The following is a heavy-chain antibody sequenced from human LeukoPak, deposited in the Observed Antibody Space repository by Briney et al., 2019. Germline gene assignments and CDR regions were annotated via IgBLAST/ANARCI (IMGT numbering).Heavy chain of an antibody. CDR3: ARGGSSRGDRCDY. CDR2: IIPIFGTA. J-gene: IGHJ4*02. CDR1: RGTFSSYA. Sequence: SVKVSCKASRGTFSSYAISWVRQAPGQGLEWMGRIIPIFGTANYAQKFQGRGTITTDESPSTAYMELSSLRSEDTAVYYCARGGSSRGDRCDYWGQGTLVTVSS. V-gene: IGHV1-69*05. D-gene: IGHD3-10*01.